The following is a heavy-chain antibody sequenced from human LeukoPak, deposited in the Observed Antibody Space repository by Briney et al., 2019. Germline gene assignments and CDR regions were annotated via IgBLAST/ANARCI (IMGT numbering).Heavy chain of an antibody. J-gene: IGHJ5*02. D-gene: IGHD6-13*01. V-gene: IGHV4-59*01. CDR3: ARSMAAGWFDP. CDR1: GGSISSYY. CDR2: IYYSGST. Sequence: SETLSLTCTVSGGSISSYYWSWIRQPPGKGLEWIGYIYYSGSTNYNPSLKGRVTISVDTSKNQFSLKLSSVTAADTAVYYCARSMAAGWFDPWGQGTLVTVPS.